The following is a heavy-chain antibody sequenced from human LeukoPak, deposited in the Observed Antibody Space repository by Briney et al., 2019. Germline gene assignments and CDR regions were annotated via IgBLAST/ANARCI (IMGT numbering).Heavy chain of an antibody. J-gene: IGHJ3*02. D-gene: IGHD6-19*01. V-gene: IGHV4-34*01. CDR2: INHSGST. Sequence: SETLSLTCAVYGGSFSGYYWSWIRQAPGKGLEWSGEINHSGSTNYNPSLKSRVTISVDTSKNQFSLKLRSVTAADTAVYYCARGPGIAVAGTRTEALDIWGQGTMVTVSS. CDR1: GGSFSGYY. CDR3: ARGPGIAVAGTRTEALDI.